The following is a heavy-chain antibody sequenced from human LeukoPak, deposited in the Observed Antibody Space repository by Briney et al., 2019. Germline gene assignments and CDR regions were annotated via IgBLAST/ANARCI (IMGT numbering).Heavy chain of an antibody. D-gene: IGHD4-17*01. CDR1: GYTFANYY. CDR2: ISAYNGNT. V-gene: IGHV1-18*04. Sequence: ASVKVSCKASGYTFANYYMHWVRQAPGQGLEWMGWISAYNGNTNYAQKLQGRVTMTTDTSTSTAYMELRSLRSDDTAVYYCARSGDYGEQENDYWGQGTLVTVSS. J-gene: IGHJ4*02. CDR3: ARSGDYGEQENDY.